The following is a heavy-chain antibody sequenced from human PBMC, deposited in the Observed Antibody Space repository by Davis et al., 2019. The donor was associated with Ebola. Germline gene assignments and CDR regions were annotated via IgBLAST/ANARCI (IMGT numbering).Heavy chain of an antibody. CDR1: GASISSRSYY. J-gene: IGHJ4*02. CDR2: IHDSGSS. CDR3: ARKSGIYKTGIFDY. D-gene: IGHD3-3*02. V-gene: IGHV4-30-4*01. Sequence: SETLSLTCTVSGASISSRSYYWSWIRQPPGKGLEWLGYIHDSGSSWFPPSLKSRIVMSMDRSKNQFSLTVNSVTAADTAVYFCARKSGIYKTGIFDYWGQGALVTVSS.